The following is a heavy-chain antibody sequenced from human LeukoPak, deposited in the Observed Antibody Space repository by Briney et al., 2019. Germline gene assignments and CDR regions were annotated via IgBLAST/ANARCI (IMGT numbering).Heavy chain of an antibody. CDR1: GFTVSSNY. J-gene: IGHJ1*01. D-gene: IGHD6-19*01. CDR2: IYTDGNT. Sequence: GGSLRLSCAASGFTVSSNYMSWVRQAPGKGLEWVSVIYTDGNTNYSDSVKGRFTISRDNSKNTQYLQMNSLRAEDTAVYYCAKGEQWLVLYFQHWGQGTLVTVFS. V-gene: IGHV3-53*01. CDR3: AKGEQWLVLYFQH.